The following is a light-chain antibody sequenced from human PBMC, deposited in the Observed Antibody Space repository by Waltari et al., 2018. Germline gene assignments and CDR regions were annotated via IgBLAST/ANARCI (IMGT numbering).Light chain of an antibody. CDR3: QQSYSTPRFT. V-gene: IGKV1-39*01. CDR1: QSISSY. J-gene: IGKJ3*01. CDR2: AAS. Sequence: DIQMTQSPSSRSASVGDRVTITCRASQSISSYLNWYQQKPGKAPKLLIYAASSLQSGVPSRFSGSGSGTDFTLTISSLQPEDFATYYCQQSYSTPRFTFGPGTKVDIK.